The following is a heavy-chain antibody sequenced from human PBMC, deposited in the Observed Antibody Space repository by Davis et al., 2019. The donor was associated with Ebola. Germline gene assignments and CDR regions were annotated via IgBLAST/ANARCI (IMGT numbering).Heavy chain of an antibody. J-gene: IGHJ4*02. CDR2: IWYDGSNK. V-gene: IGHV3-33*01. CDR3: ARDKAVYHY. Sequence: PGGSLRLSCAASGFTFSSYGMHWVRQAPGKGLEWVAVIWYDGSNKYYADSVKGRFTISRDNAKNSLYLQMNSLRAEDTAVYYCARDKAVYHYWGQGTLVTVSS. D-gene: IGHD5/OR15-5a*01. CDR1: GFTFSSYG.